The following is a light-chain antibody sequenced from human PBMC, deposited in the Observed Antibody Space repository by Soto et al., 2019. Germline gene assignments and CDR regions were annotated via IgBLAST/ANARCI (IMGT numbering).Light chain of an antibody. CDR2: EVS. CDR3: SSYTSSTTFV. V-gene: IGLV2-18*02. Sequence: HSVLTQPPSVNGSPGQSVTISCTGTSSDVGSYNRVSWYQQPPGTAPKLMIYEVSNRPSGVPDRFSGSKSGNTASLTISGLQAEDEADYYCSSYTSSTTFVFRTGTKVTVL. J-gene: IGLJ1*01. CDR1: SSDVGSYNR.